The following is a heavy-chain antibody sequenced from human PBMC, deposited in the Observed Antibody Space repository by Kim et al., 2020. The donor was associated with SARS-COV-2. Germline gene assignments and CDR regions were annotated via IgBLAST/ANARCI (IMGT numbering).Heavy chain of an antibody. V-gene: IGHV3-21*01. CDR1: GFTFSSYS. J-gene: IGHJ4*02. CDR3: ARGGGWLQFPVGY. Sequence: GGSLRLSCAASGFTFSSYSMNWVRQAPGKGLEWVSSISSSSSYIYYADSVKGRFTISRDNAKNSLYLQMNSLRAEDTAVYYCARGGGWLQFPVGYWGQGTLVTVSS. D-gene: IGHD5-12*01. CDR2: ISSSSSYI.